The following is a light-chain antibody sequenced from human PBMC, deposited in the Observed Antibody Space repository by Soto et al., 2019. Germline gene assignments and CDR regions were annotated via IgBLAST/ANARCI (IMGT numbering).Light chain of an antibody. CDR1: QSFRGL. J-gene: IGKJ5*01. Sequence: EVVLTQSPVTLSLSPGERATLSCRASQSFRGLLAWYQQKPGQAPRLLIYDAYNRATGIPPRFRGSGSGTDFTLTISSLEPEDSAVYYCQQRHMWPITFGQGTRLEIK. CDR3: QQRHMWPIT. V-gene: IGKV3-11*01. CDR2: DAY.